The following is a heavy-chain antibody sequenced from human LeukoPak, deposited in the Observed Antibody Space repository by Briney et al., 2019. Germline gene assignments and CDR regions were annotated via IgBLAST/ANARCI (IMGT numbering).Heavy chain of an antibody. Sequence: SVKVSCKASGGTFSSYAISWVRQAPGQGLEWMGRIIPIFGTANYAQKFQGRVTITTDESTSTAYMELSSLRSEDTAVYYCARGPIAVAGNASWYYWGQGTLVTVSS. J-gene: IGHJ4*02. V-gene: IGHV1-69*05. CDR3: ARGPIAVAGNASWYY. CDR2: IIPIFGTA. D-gene: IGHD6-19*01. CDR1: GGTFSSYA.